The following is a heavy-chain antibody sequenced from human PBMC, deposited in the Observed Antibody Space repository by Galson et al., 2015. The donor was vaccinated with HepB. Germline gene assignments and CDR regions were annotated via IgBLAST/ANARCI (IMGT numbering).Heavy chain of an antibody. CDR3: ARPRKTYYYDSSGYYFDY. CDR2: ISAYNGNT. CDR1: GYTFTSYG. J-gene: IGHJ4*02. Sequence: SVKVSCKASGYTFTSYGISWVRQAPGQGLEWMGWISAYNGNTNYAQKLQGRVTMTTDTSTSTAYMELRSLRSDDTAVYYCARPRKTYYYDSSGYYFDYWGQGTLVTVSS. V-gene: IGHV1-18*04. D-gene: IGHD3-22*01.